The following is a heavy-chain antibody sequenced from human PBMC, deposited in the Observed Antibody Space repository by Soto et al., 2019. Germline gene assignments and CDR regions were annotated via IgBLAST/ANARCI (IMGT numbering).Heavy chain of an antibody. CDR2: ISGSGGST. CDR3: AKVGYNWNDGLAFDI. CDR1: GFTFCSYA. D-gene: IGHD1-1*01. J-gene: IGHJ3*02. Sequence: GGSLRISCAASGFTFCSYAMSVVRQAPGKGLEWVSAISGSGGSTYYADSVKGRFTISRDNSKNTLYLQMNSLRAEDTAVYYCAKVGYNWNDGLAFDIWGQGTMVTVSS. V-gene: IGHV3-23*01.